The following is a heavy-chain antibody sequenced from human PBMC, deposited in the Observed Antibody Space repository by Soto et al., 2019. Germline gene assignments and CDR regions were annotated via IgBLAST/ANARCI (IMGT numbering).Heavy chain of an antibody. J-gene: IGHJ4*02. D-gene: IGHD5-18*01. CDR3: AKHGFSYGYPYFDY. Sequence: EVQLLESGGGLVQPGGSLRLSCAASGVTFRSYAMSWVRQAPGKGLAWVSANSGSGGSTYYADSVNGRFDISRDNSKNTRYQQMNSLRAEDTAVYYCAKHGFSYGYPYFDYWGQGTLVTVSS. CDR2: NSGSGGST. V-gene: IGHV3-23*01. CDR1: GVTFRSYA.